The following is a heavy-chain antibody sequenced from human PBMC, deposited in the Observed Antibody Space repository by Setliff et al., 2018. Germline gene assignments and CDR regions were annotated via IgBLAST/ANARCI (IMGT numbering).Heavy chain of an antibody. J-gene: IGHJ6*02. CDR1: GGSISSGSYY. D-gene: IGHD5-18*01. CDR2: IYTSGST. V-gene: IGHV4-61*09. CDR3: ASSFGYSYGGYYYYGMDV. Sequence: SETLSLTCTVSGGSISSGSYYWSWIRQPAGKGLEWIGHIYTSGSTNYNPSLKSRVTVSVDTSKNQFSLKLSSVTAADTAVYYCASSFGYSYGGYYYYGMDVWGQGTTVTVSS.